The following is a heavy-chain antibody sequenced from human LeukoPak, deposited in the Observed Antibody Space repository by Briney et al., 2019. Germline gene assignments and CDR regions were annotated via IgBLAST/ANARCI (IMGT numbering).Heavy chain of an antibody. CDR2: ISSSGDFI. CDR1: RFTFSSYS. V-gene: IGHV3-21*01. D-gene: IGHD6-19*01. J-gene: IGHJ4*02. CDR3: ARDRGCGY. Sequence: GGSLRLSCAASRFTFSSYSMNWVRQAPGKGLEWVSSISSSGDFIYYADALKGRFTISRDNAKNLLYLQMNSLRAEDTAVYYCARDRGCGYWGQGTLVTVSS.